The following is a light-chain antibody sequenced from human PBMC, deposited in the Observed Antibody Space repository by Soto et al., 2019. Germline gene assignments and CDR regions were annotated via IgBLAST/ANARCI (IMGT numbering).Light chain of an antibody. CDR1: HGVSSSF. CDR2: GAS. Sequence: EIVLTQSPGTLSLSPGERATLSRSALHGVSSSFLAWYQQKPGQAPRLLSYGASSRATGIPDRFSGSGSGTDFTLTICRLEPEDFAVYYCQQYGSSPLLTFGGGTKV. J-gene: IGKJ4*01. V-gene: IGKV3-20*01. CDR3: QQYGSSPLLT.